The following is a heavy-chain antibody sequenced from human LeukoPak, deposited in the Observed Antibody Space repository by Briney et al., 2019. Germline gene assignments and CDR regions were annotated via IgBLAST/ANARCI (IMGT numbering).Heavy chain of an antibody. CDR3: TTSLSTLGSFDY. V-gene: IGHV3-11*04. Sequence: GGSLRLSCAASGFSFSDHYMSWIRQAPGRGLEWVSYISGRSNAIYYAESVKGRFTISRDNAKNSLYLQINSLRAEDTAVYYCTTSLSTLGSFDYWGQGTLVTVSS. J-gene: IGHJ4*02. CDR1: GFSFSDHY. CDR2: ISGRSNAI. D-gene: IGHD2/OR15-2a*01.